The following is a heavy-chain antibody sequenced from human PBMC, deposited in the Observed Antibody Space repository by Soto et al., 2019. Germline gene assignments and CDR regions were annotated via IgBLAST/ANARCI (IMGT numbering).Heavy chain of an antibody. CDR3: ARDADFGVVITYFDY. J-gene: IGHJ4*02. Sequence: GASVKVSCKASGGTFSSYAISWVRQAPGQGLEWMGGIIPIFGTANYAQKFQGRVTITADESTSTAYMELSSLRSEDTAVYYCARDADFGVVITYFDYWGQGTLVTVSS. CDR2: IIPIFGTA. CDR1: GGTFSSYA. V-gene: IGHV1-69*13. D-gene: IGHD3-3*01.